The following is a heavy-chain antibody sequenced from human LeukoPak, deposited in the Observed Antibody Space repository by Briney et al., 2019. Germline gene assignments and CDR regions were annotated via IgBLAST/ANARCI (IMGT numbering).Heavy chain of an antibody. CDR3: ATQHDSSGYYYFDY. V-gene: IGHV1-69*04. CDR2: IIPILGIA. D-gene: IGHD3-22*01. CDR1: GGTFSSYA. Sequence: SVKVSCKASGGTFSSYAISWVRQAPGQGLEWMGRIIPILGIANYAQKFQGRVTITADKSTSTAYMELSSLRSEDTAVYYCATQHDSSGYYYFDYWGQGTLVTVSS. J-gene: IGHJ4*02.